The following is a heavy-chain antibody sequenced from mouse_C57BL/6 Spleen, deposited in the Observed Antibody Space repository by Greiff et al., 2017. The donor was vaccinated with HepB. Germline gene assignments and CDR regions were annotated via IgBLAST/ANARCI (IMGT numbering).Heavy chain of an antibody. CDR3: ARGSLTRYFDV. J-gene: IGHJ1*03. V-gene: IGHV1-4*01. CDR2: INPSSGYT. Sequence: QVHVKQSGAELARPGASVKMSCKASGYTFTSYTMHWVKQRPGQGLEWIGYINPSSGYTKYNQKFKDKATLTADKSSSTAYMQLSSLTSEDSAVYYCARGSLTRYFDVWGTGTTVTVSS. CDR1: GYTFTSYT.